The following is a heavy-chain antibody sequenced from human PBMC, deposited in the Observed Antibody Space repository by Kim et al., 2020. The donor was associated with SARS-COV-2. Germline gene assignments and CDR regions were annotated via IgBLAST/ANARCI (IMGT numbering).Heavy chain of an antibody. CDR3: ARDCSSTSCYRLSYYYYYYGMDV. J-gene: IGHJ6*02. CDR2: MNPNSGNT. Sequence: ASVKVSCKASGYTFTSYDINWVRQATGQGLEWMGWMNPNSGNTGYAQKFQGRVTMTRNTSISTAYMELSSLRSEDTAVYYCARDCSSTSCYRLSYYYYYYGMDVWGQGTTVTVSS. CDR1: GYTFTSYD. D-gene: IGHD2-2*01. V-gene: IGHV1-8*01.